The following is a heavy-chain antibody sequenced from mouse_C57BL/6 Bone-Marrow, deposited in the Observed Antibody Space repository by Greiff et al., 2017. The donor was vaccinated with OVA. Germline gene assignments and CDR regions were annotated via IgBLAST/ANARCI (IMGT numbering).Heavy chain of an antibody. J-gene: IGHJ4*01. Sequence: QVQLQQSGAELVKPGASVKMSCKASGYTFTSYWITWVKQRPGQGLEWIGDIYPGSGSTNYNEKFKSKATLTVDTSSSTAYMQLSSLTSEDSAVYYCARRGGTEAMDYWGQGTSVTVSS. D-gene: IGHD4-1*01. V-gene: IGHV1-55*01. CDR3: ARRGGTEAMDY. CDR2: IYPGSGST. CDR1: GYTFTSYW.